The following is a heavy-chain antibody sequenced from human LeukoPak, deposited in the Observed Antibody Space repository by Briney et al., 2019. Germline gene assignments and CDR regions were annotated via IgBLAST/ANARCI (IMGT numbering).Heavy chain of an antibody. Sequence: QAGGYLRLYCAASGFTFSSFEMNWVRQAQGKELKWVSYTSSSGTTIYYADSVKGRFTISRENAKNALYLQMNGLRAEDTAVYYCARVSMITFGGVNVGGHAFDIWGQGTMVTVSS. CDR3: ARVSMITFGGVNVGGHAFDI. CDR1: GFTFSSFE. D-gene: IGHD3-16*02. V-gene: IGHV3-48*03. CDR2: TSSSGTTI. J-gene: IGHJ3*02.